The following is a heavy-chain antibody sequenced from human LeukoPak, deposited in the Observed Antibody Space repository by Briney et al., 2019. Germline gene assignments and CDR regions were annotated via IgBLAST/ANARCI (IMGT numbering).Heavy chain of an antibody. D-gene: IGHD2-21*02. CDR3: ARDPHNLAYCGGDCYGAYFDY. CDR2: IYYSGST. J-gene: IGHJ4*02. V-gene: IGHV4-59*12. Sequence: SETLSLTCTVSGGSISSYYWSWIRQPPGKGLEWIGYIYYSGSTNYNPSLKSRVTMSVDTSKNQFSLKLSSVTAADTAVYYCARDPHNLAYCGGDCYGAYFDYWGQGTLVTVSS. CDR1: GGSISSYY.